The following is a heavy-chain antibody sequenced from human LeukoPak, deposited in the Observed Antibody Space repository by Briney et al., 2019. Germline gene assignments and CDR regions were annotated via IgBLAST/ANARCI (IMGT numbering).Heavy chain of an antibody. CDR1: GGSISSHY. CDR2: IYYSRST. D-gene: IGHD2-2*01. CDR3: ARYAAFYGLRNNWFDP. V-gene: IGHV4-59*11. J-gene: IGHJ5*02. Sequence: SETLSLTCTVSGGSISSHYWSWIRQPPGKGLGGIGYIYYSRSTNYNPSLKSRVTISVDTSKNQFSLKLSSVTAADTAVYYCARYAAFYGLRNNWFDPWGQGTLVTVSS.